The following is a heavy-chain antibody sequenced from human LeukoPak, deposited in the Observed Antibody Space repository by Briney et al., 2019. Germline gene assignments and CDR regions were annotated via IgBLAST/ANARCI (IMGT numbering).Heavy chain of an antibody. J-gene: IGHJ4*02. CDR3: ARESRVVPYYFDY. CDR2: IYYSGST. Sequence: SETLSLTCTVSGGSISNYYWSWIRQPPGKGLEWIGYIYYSGSTNYNPSLKSRVTISVDTSKNQFSLKLISVTAADTAVYYCARESRVVPYYFDYWGQGTLVTVSS. D-gene: IGHD2-2*01. CDR1: GGSISNYY. V-gene: IGHV4-59*01.